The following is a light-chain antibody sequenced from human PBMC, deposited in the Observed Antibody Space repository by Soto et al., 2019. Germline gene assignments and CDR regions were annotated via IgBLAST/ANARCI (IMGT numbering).Light chain of an antibody. CDR2: SNN. CDR3: AAWDDSLNGGV. J-gene: IGLJ2*01. V-gene: IGLV1-44*01. CDR1: SSNIGNNY. Sequence: QSVLTQPPSVSATPGQKVTISCSGSSSNIGNNYVSWYRQLPGTAPKLLIYSNNERPSGVPDRFSGSKSGTSASLAISGLQSEDEADYYCAAWDDSLNGGVFGGGTKLTVL.